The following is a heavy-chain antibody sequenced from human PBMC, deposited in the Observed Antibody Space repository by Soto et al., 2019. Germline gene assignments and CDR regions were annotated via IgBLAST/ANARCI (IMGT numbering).Heavy chain of an antibody. CDR1: GYTFTGYY. D-gene: IGHD3-10*01. Sequence: QVQRVQAGAEVKKPGASVKVSCKASGYTFTGYYMHWVRQAPGQGLEWMGWINPNSGGTNYAQKFQGWVTMTRDTSISTAEMERSRLRSDDTAVYYCARDVGVGEWKEVWGQVTTVTVSS. CDR3: ARDVGVGEWKEV. V-gene: IGHV1-2*04. CDR2: INPNSGGT. J-gene: IGHJ6*02.